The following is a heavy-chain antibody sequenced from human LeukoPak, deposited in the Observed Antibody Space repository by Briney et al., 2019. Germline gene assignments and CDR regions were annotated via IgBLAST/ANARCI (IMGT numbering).Heavy chain of an antibody. J-gene: IGHJ4*02. V-gene: IGHV4-59*08. Sequence: SETLSLTCTVSGGSISSYYWSWIRQPPGKGLEWIGYIYYSGSTNYNPSLKSRVTISVDTSKNQFSLKLSSVTAADTAVYYCARRGLQLVNFDYWGQGTLVTVSS. CDR2: IYYSGST. CDR1: GGSISSYY. CDR3: ARRGLQLVNFDY. D-gene: IGHD5-24*01.